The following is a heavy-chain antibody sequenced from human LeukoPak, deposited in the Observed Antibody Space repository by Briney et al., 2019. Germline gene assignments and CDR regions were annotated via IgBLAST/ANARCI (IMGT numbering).Heavy chain of an antibody. Sequence: NPGGSLRLSCAASGFTFSNAWMSWVRQAPGKGLEWVGGIKSKTDGGTTDYAAPVKVRFTISRDDPKNTLYLQMNSLKTEDTAVYYCTTDPSLELKWLLGVGYYYYYMDVWGKGTTVTVSS. CDR2: IKSKTDGGTT. J-gene: IGHJ6*03. D-gene: IGHD3-3*01. CDR1: GFTFSNAW. CDR3: TTDPSLELKWLLGVGYYYYYMDV. V-gene: IGHV3-15*01.